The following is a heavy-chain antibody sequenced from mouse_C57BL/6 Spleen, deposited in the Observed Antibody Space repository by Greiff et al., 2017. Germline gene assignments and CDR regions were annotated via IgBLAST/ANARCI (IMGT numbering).Heavy chain of an antibody. V-gene: IGHV1-66*01. CDR3: ARGGDGYDDYFDY. D-gene: IGHD2-2*01. CDR2: IYPGSGNT. CDR1: GYSFTSYY. Sequence: QVQLQQSGPELVKPGASVKISCKASGYSFTSYYIHWVKQRPGQGLEWIGWIYPGSGNTKYNEKFKGKATLTADTSSSTAYMQLSSLTSEDSAVYYCARGGDGYDDYFDYWGQGTTLTVSS. J-gene: IGHJ2*01.